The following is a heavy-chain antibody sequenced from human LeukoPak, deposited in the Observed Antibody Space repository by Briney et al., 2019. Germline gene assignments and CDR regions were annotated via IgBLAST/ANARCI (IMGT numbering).Heavy chain of an antibody. Sequence: QSGGSLRLSCAASGFTFSSYAVSWVRQAPGKGLEWVSAISGSGGSTYYADSVKGRFTISRDNSKNTLYLQMNSLRAEDTAVYYCAKAPRWLYSGYYPPHWGQGTLVTVSS. J-gene: IGHJ4*02. CDR1: GFTFSSYA. D-gene: IGHD3-3*01. CDR2: ISGSGGST. CDR3: AKAPRWLYSGYYPPH. V-gene: IGHV3-23*01.